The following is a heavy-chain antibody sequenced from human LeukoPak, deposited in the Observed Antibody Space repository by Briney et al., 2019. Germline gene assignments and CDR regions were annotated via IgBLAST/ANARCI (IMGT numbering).Heavy chain of an antibody. J-gene: IGHJ5*02. V-gene: IGHV3-73*01. D-gene: IGHD6-19*01. CDR2: IRGKANSYAT. Sequence: TGGSLRLSCAASGFTFSGSAMHWVRQASGKGLEWVGRIRGKANSYATAYAASVKGRFTISRDDSKNTAYLQMNSLKTEDTAVYYCTRHRSSGWYNWFDPWGQGTLVTVSS. CDR3: TRHRSSGWYNWFDP. CDR1: GFTFSGSA.